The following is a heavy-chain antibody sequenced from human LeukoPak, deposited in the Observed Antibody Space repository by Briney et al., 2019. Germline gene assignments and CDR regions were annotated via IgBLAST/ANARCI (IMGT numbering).Heavy chain of an antibody. CDR3: ARGLGFDY. CDR2: IYYSGST. J-gene: IGHJ4*02. V-gene: IGHV4-39*01. CDR1: GGSISSSSYY. Sequence: PSETLSLTCTVSGGSISSSSYYWGWTRQPPGKGLEWIGSIYYSGSTYYNPSLKSRVTISVDTSKNQFSLKLSSVTAADTAVYYCARGLGFDYWGQGTLVTVSS.